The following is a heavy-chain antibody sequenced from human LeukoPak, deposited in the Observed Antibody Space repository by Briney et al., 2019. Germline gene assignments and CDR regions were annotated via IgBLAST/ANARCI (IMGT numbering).Heavy chain of an antibody. CDR3: ARGRYVYYYDSSGPPYFDY. CDR1: GGSFSGYY. V-gene: IGHV4-34*01. Sequence: PSETLSLTCGVYGGSFSGYYWSWIRQPPGKGLEWIGEINHSGSTNYNPSLKSRVTISVDTSKNQFSLKLSSVTAADTAVYYCARGRYVYYYDSSGPPYFDYWGQGTLVTVSS. J-gene: IGHJ4*02. CDR2: INHSGST. D-gene: IGHD3-22*01.